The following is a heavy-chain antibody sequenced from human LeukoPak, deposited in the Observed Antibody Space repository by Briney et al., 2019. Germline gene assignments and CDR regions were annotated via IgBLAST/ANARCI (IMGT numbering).Heavy chain of an antibody. Sequence: PGGSLRLSCVASGFTISSYWMHWVRQAPGKGLEWVANIKQDGREEYYADSVKGRFTISRDNSKNTLYLQMNSLRAEDTAVYYCATEWGNYDYVWGSYRPYYFDYWGQGTLVTVSS. J-gene: IGHJ4*02. CDR1: GFTISSYW. CDR3: ATEWGNYDYVWGSYRPYYFDY. V-gene: IGHV3-7*03. CDR2: IKQDGREE. D-gene: IGHD3-16*02.